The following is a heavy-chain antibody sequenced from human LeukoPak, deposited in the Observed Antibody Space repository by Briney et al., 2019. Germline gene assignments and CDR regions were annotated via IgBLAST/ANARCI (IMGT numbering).Heavy chain of an antibody. V-gene: IGHV1-2*02. Sequence: GASVKVSCKASGYTFTGYYMHWVRQTPGQGLEWMGWINPNSGGTNYAQKFQGRVTMTRDTSISTAYMELSSLRSEDTAVYYCATAGRDIVAPALDYWGQGTLVTVSS. CDR2: INPNSGGT. J-gene: IGHJ4*02. CDR3: ATAGRDIVAPALDY. CDR1: GYTFTGYY. D-gene: IGHD5-12*01.